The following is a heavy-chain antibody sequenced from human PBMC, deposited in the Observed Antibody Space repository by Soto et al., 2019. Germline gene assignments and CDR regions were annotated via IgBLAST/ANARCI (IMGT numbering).Heavy chain of an antibody. V-gene: IGHV3-33*01. Sequence: PGGSLRLSCAASGFTFSSYGMLWVRQAPGKGLEWVAVIWYDGSNKYYADSVKGRFTISRDNSKNTLYLQMNSLRAEDTAVYYCARGPAYCSGGSCYPEYFQHWGQGTLVTVS. J-gene: IGHJ1*01. CDR2: IWYDGSNK. D-gene: IGHD2-15*01. CDR1: GFTFSSYG. CDR3: ARGPAYCSGGSCYPEYFQH.